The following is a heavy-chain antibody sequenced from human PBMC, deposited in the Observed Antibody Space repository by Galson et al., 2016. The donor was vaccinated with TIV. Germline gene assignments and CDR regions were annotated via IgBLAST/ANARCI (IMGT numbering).Heavy chain of an antibody. V-gene: IGHV1-2*02. J-gene: IGHJ4*02. CDR1: GYTFSDYN. CDR2: INPNSGGT. Sequence: SVKVSCKASGYTFSDYNMHWVRQAPGHGLDWMGWINPNSGGTVYAQRFQGRVTMTRETSITTAYMDLSRLRSDDTAVYYCAKDDGSTSGSNYWGQGTLVTVSS. CDR3: AKDDGSTSGSNY. D-gene: IGHD3-22*01.